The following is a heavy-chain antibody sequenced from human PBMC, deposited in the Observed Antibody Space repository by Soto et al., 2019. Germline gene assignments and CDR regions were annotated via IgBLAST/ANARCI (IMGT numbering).Heavy chain of an antibody. Sequence: GGSLRLSCAASGFTFSSYAMSWVRQAPGKGLEWVSAISGSGGSTYYADSVKGRFTISRDSSKNTLYLQMNSLRAEDTAVYYCAKKSSITIFGVVTAYYFDYWGQGTLVTVSS. CDR3: AKKSSITIFGVVTAYYFDY. D-gene: IGHD3-3*01. CDR2: ISGSGGST. V-gene: IGHV3-23*01. J-gene: IGHJ4*02. CDR1: GFTFSSYA.